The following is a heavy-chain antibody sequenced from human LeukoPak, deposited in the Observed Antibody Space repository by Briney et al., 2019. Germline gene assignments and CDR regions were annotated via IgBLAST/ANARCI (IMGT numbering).Heavy chain of an antibody. V-gene: IGHV4-4*09. CDR3: ARHRPGITIFGVVIDHYMDV. D-gene: IGHD3-3*01. CDR2: IYTSGST. J-gene: IGHJ6*03. CDR1: GGSISSYY. Sequence: SETLSLTCTVSGGSISSYYWSWIRQPPGKGLEWNGYIYTSGSTNYNPSLKSRVTISVDTSKNQFSLKLSSVTAADTAVYYCARHRPGITIFGVVIDHYMDVWGKGTTVTVSS.